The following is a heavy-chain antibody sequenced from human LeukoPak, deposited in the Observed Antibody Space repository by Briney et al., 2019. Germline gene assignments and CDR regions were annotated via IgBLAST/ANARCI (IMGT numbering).Heavy chain of an antibody. J-gene: IGHJ4*02. V-gene: IGHV4-4*02. Sequence: SETLSLTCAVSGGSISSSNWWSWVRQPPGKGLEWIGEIHYSGSVTYNPSLETRVTISVDTSKNQFSLRINSVTAADTAVYYCARGQWFRAFWSRGTPVTVSS. D-gene: IGHD3-10*01. CDR1: GGSISSSNW. CDR3: ARGQWFRAF. CDR2: IHYSGSV.